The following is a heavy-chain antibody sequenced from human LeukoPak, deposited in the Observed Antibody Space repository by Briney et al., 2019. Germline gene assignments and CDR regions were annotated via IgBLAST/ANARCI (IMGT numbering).Heavy chain of an antibody. CDR3: ARDLVQLWSKDY. CDR2: ISSSDRNI. J-gene: IGHJ4*02. V-gene: IGHV3-48*03. D-gene: IGHD5-18*01. Sequence: GGSLRLSCAASGFTFSNYEFNWVRQAPGKGLEWVSYISSSDRNIYYADSVKGRFTISRDNAKNSLYLQMNSLRAEDTAVYYCARDLVQLWSKDYWGQGTLVTVSS. CDR1: GFTFSNYE.